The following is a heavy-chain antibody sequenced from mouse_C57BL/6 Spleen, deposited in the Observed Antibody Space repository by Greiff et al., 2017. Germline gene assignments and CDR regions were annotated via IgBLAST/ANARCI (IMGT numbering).Heavy chain of an antibody. CDR2: ISSGGDYI. CDR3: TREVLRQYYFDY. CDR1: GFTFSSYA. J-gene: IGHJ2*01. Sequence: EVKVVESGEGLVKPGGSLKLSCAASGFTFSSYAMSWVRQTPEKRLEWVAYISSGGDYIYYADTVKGRFTISRDNARNTLYLQMSSLKSEDTAMYYCTREVLRQYYFDYWGQGTTLTVSS. V-gene: IGHV5-9-1*02. D-gene: IGHD1-1*01.